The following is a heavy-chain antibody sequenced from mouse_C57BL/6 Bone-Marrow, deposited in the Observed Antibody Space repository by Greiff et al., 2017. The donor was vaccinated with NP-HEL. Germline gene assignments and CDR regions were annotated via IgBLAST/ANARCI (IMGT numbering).Heavy chain of an antibody. D-gene: IGHD1-1*01. Sequence: QVHVKQPGAELVKPGASVKLSCKASGYTFTSYWMHWVKQRPGRGLEWIGRIDPNSGGTKYNEKFKSKATLTVDKPSSTAYMQLSSLTSEDSAVYYCARVTTVVAYYYAMDYWGQGTSVTVSS. V-gene: IGHV1-72*01. CDR2: IDPNSGGT. CDR1: GYTFTSYW. J-gene: IGHJ4*01. CDR3: ARVTTVVAYYYAMDY.